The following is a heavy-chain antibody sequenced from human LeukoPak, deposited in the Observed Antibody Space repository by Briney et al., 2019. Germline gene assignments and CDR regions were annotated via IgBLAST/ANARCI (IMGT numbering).Heavy chain of an antibody. CDR3: ARVGPYNWNYRLSNWFDP. CDR2: IYHSGST. V-gene: IGHV4-38-2*02. CDR1: GYSISSGYY. J-gene: IGHJ5*02. Sequence: PSETLSLTCTVSGYSISSGYYWGWIRQPPGKGLEWIGSIYHSGSTYYNPSLKSRVTISVDTSKNQFSLKLSSVTAADTAVYYCARVGPYNWNYRLSNWFDPWGQGTLVTVSS. D-gene: IGHD1-7*01.